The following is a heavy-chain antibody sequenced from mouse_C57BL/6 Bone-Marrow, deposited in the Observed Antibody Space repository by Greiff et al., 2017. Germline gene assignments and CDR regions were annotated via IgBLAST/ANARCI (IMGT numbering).Heavy chain of an antibody. CDR3: ARERGYGNYYFDY. CDR1: GYTFTSYW. D-gene: IGHD2-10*02. V-gene: IGHV1-55*01. Sequence: QVQLQQSGAELVKPGASVKMSCKASGYTFTSYWITWVKQRPGQGLEWIGDIYPGSGSTNYNETFKSKATLTVDTSSSTAYMQLSSLTSDDSAVYYCARERGYGNYYFDYWGQGTTLTVSS. CDR2: IYPGSGST. J-gene: IGHJ2*01.